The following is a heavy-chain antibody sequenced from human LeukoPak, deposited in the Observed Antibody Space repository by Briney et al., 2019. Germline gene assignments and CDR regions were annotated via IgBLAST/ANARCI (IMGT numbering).Heavy chain of an antibody. V-gene: IGHV3-21*04. CDR3: AKEEVPNDY. D-gene: IGHD2-2*01. CDR2: ISSSSNYI. CDR1: GFTSSSYS. J-gene: IGHJ4*02. Sequence: GGSLRLSCAVSGFTSSSYSMNWVRQAPGKGLEWASFISSSSNYIYYADSVEGRFTISRDTSKNTLYLQMNTLRPEDTAVYYCAKEEVPNDYWGQGTLVTVSS.